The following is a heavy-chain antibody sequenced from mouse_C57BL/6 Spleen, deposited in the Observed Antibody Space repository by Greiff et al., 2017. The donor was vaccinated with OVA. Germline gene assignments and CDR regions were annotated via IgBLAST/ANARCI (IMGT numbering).Heavy chain of an antibody. CDR2: IDPSDSET. D-gene: IGHD2-4*01. J-gene: IGHJ2*01. CDR3: ARGGLRAGDY. V-gene: IGHV1-52*01. CDR1: GYTFTSYW. Sequence: QVQLQQPGAELVRPGSSVKLSCKASGYTFTSYWMHWVKQRPIQGLEWIGNIDPSDSETHYNQKFKDKATLTVDKSSSTAYMQLSSLTSEDSAVNYCARGGLRAGDYWGQGTTLTVSS.